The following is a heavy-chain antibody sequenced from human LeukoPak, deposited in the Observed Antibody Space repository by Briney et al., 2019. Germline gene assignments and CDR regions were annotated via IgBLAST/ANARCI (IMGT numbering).Heavy chain of an antibody. J-gene: IGHJ3*02. CDR1: GGSISSYY. Sequence: SETLSLTCTVSGGSISSYYWSWIRQPPGKGLEWIGYIYYSGSTNYNPFLKSRVTISVDTSKNQFSLKLSSVTAADTAVYYCAREGSITMVRGVIPRNAFDIWGQGTMVTVSS. D-gene: IGHD3-10*01. V-gene: IGHV4-59*01. CDR3: AREGSITMVRGVIPRNAFDI. CDR2: IYYSGST.